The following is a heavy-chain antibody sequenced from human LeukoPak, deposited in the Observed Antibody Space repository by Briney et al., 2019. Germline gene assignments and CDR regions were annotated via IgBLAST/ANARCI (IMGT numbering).Heavy chain of an antibody. V-gene: IGHV3-74*03. CDR1: GFTFSSHW. Sequence: GGSLRLSCAASGFTFSSHWMHWLRQAPGKGLVWVSGMKSDGCIMTYADSVKGRFTISRDNSKNTLYLQMNSLRAEDTAVYYCARGTFDFNLWGQGTLVTVSS. CDR2: MKSDGCIM. CDR3: ARGTFDFNL. D-gene: IGHD3-9*01. J-gene: IGHJ5*02.